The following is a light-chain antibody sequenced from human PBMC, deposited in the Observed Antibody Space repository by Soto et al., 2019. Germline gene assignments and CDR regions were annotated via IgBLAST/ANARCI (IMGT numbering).Light chain of an antibody. CDR2: GNS. J-gene: IGLJ2*01. CDR3: QAYGRSPGGPVG. V-gene: IGLV1-40*01. CDR1: SSNIGAGYD. Sequence: QSVLTQPPSVSGAPGQRVTISCTGSSSNIGAGYDVHWYQQLPGTAPKLLIYGNSNRPSGVPDRFSGSKSGTSASLAITGLQAEGWGGYFCQAYGRSPGGPVGFGGGTKLTVL.